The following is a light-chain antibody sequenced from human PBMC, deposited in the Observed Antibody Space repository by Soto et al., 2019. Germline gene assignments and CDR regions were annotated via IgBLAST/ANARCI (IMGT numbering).Light chain of an antibody. J-gene: IGKJ4*01. CDR1: LRISTY. CDR2: GAS. CDR3: QQSHSTPLT. V-gene: IGKV1-39*01. Sequence: DIQVIQSPSSLSASVGDRVTITCRASLRISTYLNWYQHKPGKAPKLLIYGASSLQSGVPLRFSGSGSGTDFTLTIRSLHPEDSATYYCQQSHSTPLTFGGGTNLEI.